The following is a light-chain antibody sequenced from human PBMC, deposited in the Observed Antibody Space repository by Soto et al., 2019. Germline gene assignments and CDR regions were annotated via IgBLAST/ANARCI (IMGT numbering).Light chain of an antibody. J-gene: IGKJ3*01. CDR3: QQYYSSPFT. Sequence: DIVMTQSPDSLAVALGEGATINCKSSRSILSSSNNKNYLAWYQQKPGQTPRLLIYWASTRESGVPDRFSGSGSGTDFTLTISSLQAEDVAVYYCQQYYSSPFTFGPGTKVDI. CDR1: RSILSSSNNKNY. V-gene: IGKV4-1*01. CDR2: WAS.